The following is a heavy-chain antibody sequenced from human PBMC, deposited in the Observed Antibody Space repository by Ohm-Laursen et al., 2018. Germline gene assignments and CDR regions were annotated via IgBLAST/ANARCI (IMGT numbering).Heavy chain of an antibody. J-gene: IGHJ3*02. D-gene: IGHD3-3*01. V-gene: IGHV4-59*07. Sequence: SDTLSLTCTVSGGSISSYYWSRIRQPPGKGLEWIGYIYYSGSTNYNPSLKSRVTISVDTSKNQFSLKLSSVTAADTAVYYCARGCYDFWSGYVNDAFDIWGQGTMVTVSS. CDR3: ARGCYDFWSGYVNDAFDI. CDR1: GGSISSYY. CDR2: IYYSGST.